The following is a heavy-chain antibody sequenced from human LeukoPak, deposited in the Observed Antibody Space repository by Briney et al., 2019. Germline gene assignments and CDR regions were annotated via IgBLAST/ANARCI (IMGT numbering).Heavy chain of an antibody. CDR1: GGTFSTYA. Sequence: SVRVSCKASGGTFSTYAISWVRQAPGQGLEWMGGIIPIFGTPNYAQKFQGRVTINADESTSTAYMELSSLRSEDTAVYYCAGGYRGYDPNGKLRLDYHYHGMDVWGQGTTVTVSS. CDR2: IIPIFGTP. CDR3: AGGYRGYDPNGKLRLDYHYHGMDV. V-gene: IGHV1-69*13. D-gene: IGHD5-12*01. J-gene: IGHJ6*02.